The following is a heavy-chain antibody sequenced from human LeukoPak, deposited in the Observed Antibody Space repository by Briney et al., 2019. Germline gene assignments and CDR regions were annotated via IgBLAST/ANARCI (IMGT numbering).Heavy chain of an antibody. CDR2: IKQDGSEK. D-gene: IGHD2-15*01. J-gene: IGHJ4*02. Sequence: PGGSLRLSCAASGFTFSNYWLTWVRQAPGEGLEWVANIKQDGSEKYYVDSVKGRFTISRDNAKNSLYLQMNSLRAEDTAVYYCARDGGTAGEFDYWGQGTLVTVSS. CDR3: ARDGGTAGEFDY. CDR1: GFTFSNYW. V-gene: IGHV3-7*04.